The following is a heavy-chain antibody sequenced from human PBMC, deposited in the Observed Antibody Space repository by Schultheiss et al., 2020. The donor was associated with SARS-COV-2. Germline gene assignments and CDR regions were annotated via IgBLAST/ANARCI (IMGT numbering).Heavy chain of an antibody. D-gene: IGHD5-18*01. J-gene: IGHJ5*02. Sequence: GGSLRLSCAASGFTFSSYSMNWVRQAPGKGLEWVSYISSSGSTIYYADSVKGRFTISRDNAKNSLYLQMNSLRAEDTAVYYCAKGLKGDTAIAMNWFDPWGQGTLVTVSS. CDR1: GFTFSSYS. CDR2: ISSSGSTI. V-gene: IGHV3-48*04. CDR3: AKGLKGDTAIAMNWFDP.